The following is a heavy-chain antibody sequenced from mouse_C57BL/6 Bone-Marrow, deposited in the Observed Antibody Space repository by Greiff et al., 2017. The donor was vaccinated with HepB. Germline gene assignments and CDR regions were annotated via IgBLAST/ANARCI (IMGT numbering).Heavy chain of an antibody. CDR3: ARRGSSSRWFAY. J-gene: IGHJ3*01. V-gene: IGHV1-39*01. Sequence: EVKLVESGPELVKPGASVKISCKASGYSFTDYNMNWVKQSNGKSLEWIGVINPNYGTTSYNQKFKGKATLTVDQSSSTAYMQLNSLTSEDSAVYYCARRGSSSRWFAYWGQGTLVTVSA. CDR2: INPNYGTT. CDR1: GYSFTDYN. D-gene: IGHD1-1*01.